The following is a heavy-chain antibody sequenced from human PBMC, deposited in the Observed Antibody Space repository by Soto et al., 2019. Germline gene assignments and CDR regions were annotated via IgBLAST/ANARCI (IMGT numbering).Heavy chain of an antibody. CDR1: GYTFSSYG. Sequence: QVQLVQSGAEVKKPGASVKVSCEASGYTFSSYGIIWVRQAPGQGFEWMGWSSGYNSITRYAQKFQGRVTMTTETSTSTAYRELRSLRSDDTAVYYCARAFGSTDYWGQGTLVTVSS. V-gene: IGHV1-18*01. CDR3: ARAFGSTDY. D-gene: IGHD6-13*01. CDR2: SSGYNSIT. J-gene: IGHJ4*02.